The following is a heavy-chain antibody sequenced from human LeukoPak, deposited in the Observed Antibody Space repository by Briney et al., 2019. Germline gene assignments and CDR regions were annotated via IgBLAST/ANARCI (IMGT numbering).Heavy chain of an antibody. CDR3: ARLSGSYYSAFDI. CDR1: GHSFITYW. D-gene: IGHD1-26*01. J-gene: IGHJ3*02. V-gene: IGHV5-51*01. Sequence: GESLKISCKSSGHSFITYWIGWVRQMPGKGLEWMAIIYPGDSDTRYDPSFKGQVTISADKSINTAYLQWSSLKASDTAMYYCARLSGSYYSAFDIWGQGTMVTVSS. CDR2: IYPGDSDT.